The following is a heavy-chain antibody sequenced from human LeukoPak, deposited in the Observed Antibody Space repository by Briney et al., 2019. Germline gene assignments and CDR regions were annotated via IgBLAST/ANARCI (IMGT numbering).Heavy chain of an antibody. Sequence: GRSLRLSCAASGFTFSSYAMSWVRQAPGKGLEWVSGISGSGDSTYYTDSVKGRFTISRDNSKNTLYLQMNSLRAEDTAVYYCAKTRGYCSGGACYSDYWGQGNLVTVSS. CDR3: AKTRGYCSGGACYSDY. J-gene: IGHJ4*02. D-gene: IGHD2-15*01. CDR2: ISGSGDST. V-gene: IGHV3-23*01. CDR1: GFTFSSYA.